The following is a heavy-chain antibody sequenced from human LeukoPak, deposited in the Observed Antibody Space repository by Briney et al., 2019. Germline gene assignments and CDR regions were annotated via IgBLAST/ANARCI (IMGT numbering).Heavy chain of an antibody. V-gene: IGHV1-24*01. D-gene: IGHD6-19*01. CDR2: FDPEDGET. CDR3: ATSSSGWYVPAGRLDY. J-gene: IGHJ4*02. CDR1: GYTLTELS. Sequence: GASVKVSCKVSGYTLTELSMHWVRQAPGKGLEWMGGFDPEDGETIYAQKFQGRVTMTEDTSTDTAYMGLSSLRSEDTAVYYCATSSSGWYVPAGRLDYWGQGTLDTVSS.